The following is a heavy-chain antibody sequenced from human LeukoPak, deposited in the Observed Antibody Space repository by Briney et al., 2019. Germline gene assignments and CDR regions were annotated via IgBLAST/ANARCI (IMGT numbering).Heavy chain of an antibody. V-gene: IGHV4-38-2*02. D-gene: IGHD3-10*01. CDR1: NYSISSGYY. CDR2: IDHSGST. J-gene: IGHJ4*02. CDR3: ARPHYGSGTPSDY. Sequence: SETLSLTYTVSNYSISSGYYWGWIRQPPGKGLEWIGSIDHSGSTYYNPSLKSRVTISVDTSKNQFSLKLSSVTAADTAVYYCARPHYGSGTPSDYWGQGTLVTVSS.